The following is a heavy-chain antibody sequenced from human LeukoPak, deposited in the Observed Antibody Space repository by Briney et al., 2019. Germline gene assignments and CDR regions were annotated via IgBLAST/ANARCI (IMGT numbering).Heavy chain of an antibody. V-gene: IGHV3-21*01. J-gene: IGHJ4*02. CDR3: ARSYSSSRGTFDY. CDR1: GFTFSSYG. D-gene: IGHD6-6*01. Sequence: GRSLRLSCAASGFTFSSYGMNWVRQAPGQGLESVSSITSSSSYIYYADSVKGRFTISRDNAKNSLYLQMNSLRAEDTAVYYCARSYSSSRGTFDYWGQGTLVTVSS. CDR2: ITSSSSYI.